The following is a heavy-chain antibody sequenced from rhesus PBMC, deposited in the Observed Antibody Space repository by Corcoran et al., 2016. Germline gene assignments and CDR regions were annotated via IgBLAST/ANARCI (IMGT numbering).Heavy chain of an antibody. CDR3: ARYKLTGDVFDY. V-gene: IGHV4-93*02. J-gene: IGHJ4*01. CDR2: FDGRGGST. Sequence: QVQLQESGPAVVKPSETLSLTCAVSGGSISSNNLWSWIRQPPGKGLEWIGRFDGRGGSTQYNPSFKSQVTISIDTSKNQFSLKLSYVTAADPAVYYGARYKLTGDVFDYWGQGVLVTVSS. D-gene: IGHD7-45*01. CDR1: GGSISSNNL.